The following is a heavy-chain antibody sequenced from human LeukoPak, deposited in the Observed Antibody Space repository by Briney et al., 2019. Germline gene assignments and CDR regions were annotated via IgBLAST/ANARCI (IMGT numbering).Heavy chain of an antibody. CDR3: ADMTTYYYDSSGYSNWFDP. CDR2: IIPIFGTA. D-gene: IGHD3-22*01. V-gene: IGHV1-69*05. CDR1: GGTFSSYA. Sequence: SVKVSCKASGGTFSSYAISWVRQAPGQGLEWMGGIIPIFGTANYAQKFQGRVTITTDESTSTAYMELSSLRSEDTAVYYCADMTTYYYDSSGYSNWFDPWGQGTLVTVSS. J-gene: IGHJ5*02.